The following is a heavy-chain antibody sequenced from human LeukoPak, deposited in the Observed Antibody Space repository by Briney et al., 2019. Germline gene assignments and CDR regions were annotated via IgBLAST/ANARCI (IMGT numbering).Heavy chain of an antibody. J-gene: IGHJ4*02. D-gene: IGHD5-12*01. CDR2: INSDGSST. CDR3: ASVHSGYRYFDY. CDR1: GFTFSSYW. V-gene: IGHV3-74*01. Sequence: PGGSLRLSCAASGFTFSSYWMHWVRQAPGKGLVWVSRINSDGSSTSYADSVKGRFTISRDNAKNTLYLQKNSLRAEDTAVYYCASVHSGYRYFDYWGQGTLVTVSS.